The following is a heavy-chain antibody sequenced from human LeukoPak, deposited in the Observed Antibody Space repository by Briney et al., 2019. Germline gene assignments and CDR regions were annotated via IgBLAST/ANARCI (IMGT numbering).Heavy chain of an antibody. Sequence: SETLSLTCSVSGGSITDNFWNWIRQPAGKGLEWIGRIYTSGHTNYNPSLKSRVTISVDTSKNQFSLKLSSVTAADTAVYYCARGTAMGAFDYWGQGTLVTVSS. D-gene: IGHD5-18*01. V-gene: IGHV4-4*07. CDR3: ARGTAMGAFDY. CDR2: IYTSGHT. CDR1: GGSITDNF. J-gene: IGHJ4*02.